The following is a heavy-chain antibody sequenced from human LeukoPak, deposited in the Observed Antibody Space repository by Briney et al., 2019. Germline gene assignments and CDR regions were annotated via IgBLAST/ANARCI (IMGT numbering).Heavy chain of an antibody. D-gene: IGHD3-22*01. CDR1: GGSISSGSYY. CDR2: IYTSGST. Sequence: PSQTPSLTCTVSGGSISSGSYYWSWIRQPAGKGLEWIGRIYTSGSTNYNPSLKSRVTISVDTSKNQFSLKLSSVTAADTAVYYCARESYDSSGYYGSFDIWGQGTMVTVSS. J-gene: IGHJ3*02. V-gene: IGHV4-61*02. CDR3: ARESYDSSGYYGSFDI.